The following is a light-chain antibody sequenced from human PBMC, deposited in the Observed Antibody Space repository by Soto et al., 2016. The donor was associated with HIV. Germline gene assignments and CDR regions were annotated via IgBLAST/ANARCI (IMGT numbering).Light chain of an antibody. Sequence: DIQLTQSPSFVSASVGDRVTITCRASQGMSSYLAWYQQKPGKAPKLLIYAAYTLQSGVPSRFSGSGSGTEFTLTINSLQPEDFATYYCQQLNSYPLTFGQGTKLEIK. CDR3: QQLNSYPLT. J-gene: IGKJ2*01. CDR1: QGMSSY. CDR2: AAY. V-gene: IGKV1-9*01.